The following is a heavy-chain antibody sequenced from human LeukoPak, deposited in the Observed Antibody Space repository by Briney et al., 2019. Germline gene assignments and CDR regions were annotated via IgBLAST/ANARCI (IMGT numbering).Heavy chain of an antibody. J-gene: IGHJ4*02. Sequence: SVKVSCKASGYTFTGYDMHWVRQAPGQGLEWMGWINPNIGGTNYAQKFQGRVTMPRDTSISTAYMELSRLRSDDTAVYYCARALRGSAPYCSGGSCYFPGFDYWGQGTLVTVSS. CDR1: GYTFTGYD. V-gene: IGHV1-2*02. CDR3: ARALRGSAPYCSGGSCYFPGFDY. D-gene: IGHD2-15*01. CDR2: INPNIGGT.